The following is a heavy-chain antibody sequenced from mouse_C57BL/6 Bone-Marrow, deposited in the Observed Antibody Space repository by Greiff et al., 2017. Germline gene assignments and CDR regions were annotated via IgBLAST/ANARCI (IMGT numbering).Heavy chain of an antibody. CDR1: GYTFTSYW. J-gene: IGHJ2*01. D-gene: IGHD2-12*01. V-gene: IGHV1-64*01. Sequence: QVHVKQPGAELVKPGASVKLSCKASGYTFTSYWMHWVKQRPGQGLEWIGMIHPNSGSTNYNEKFKSKATLTVDKSSSTAYMQRSSLTSEDAAVYYCARYLYPYYYDYWVQGTTLTVSS. CDR3: ARYLYPYYYDY. CDR2: IHPNSGST.